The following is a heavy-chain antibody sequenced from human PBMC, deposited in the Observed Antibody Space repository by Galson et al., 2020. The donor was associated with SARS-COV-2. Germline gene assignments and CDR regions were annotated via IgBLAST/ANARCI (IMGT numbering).Heavy chain of an antibody. CDR3: ARDLATYYYGWGSYGGGGFDP. V-gene: IGHV3-11*01. Sequence: NSGGSLRLSCAASGFTFSDYYMSWIRQAPGKGLEWVSYISSSGSTIYYADSVKGRFTISRDNAKNSLYLQMNSLRAEDTAVYYCARDLATYYYGWGSYGGGGFDPWGQGTLVTVSS. CDR1: GFTFSDYY. D-gene: IGHD3-10*01. CDR2: ISSSGSTI. J-gene: IGHJ5*02.